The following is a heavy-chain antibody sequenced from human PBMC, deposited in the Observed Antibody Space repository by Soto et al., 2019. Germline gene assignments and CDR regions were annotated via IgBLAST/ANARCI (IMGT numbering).Heavy chain of an antibody. J-gene: IGHJ4*02. CDR3: ARGITAGVDY. D-gene: IGHD6-13*01. V-gene: IGHV1-8*01. CDR2: MSPNSGNT. CDR1: GYTFTIFD. Sequence: QVQLVQSGTEVKKPGASVKVSCKASGYTFTIFDINWVRQATGQGLEWMGWMSPNSGNTGYAQKFQGRVTMTRDTSISTAYMELSGLTSEYTAVYYCARGITAGVDYWGQGTLVTVSS.